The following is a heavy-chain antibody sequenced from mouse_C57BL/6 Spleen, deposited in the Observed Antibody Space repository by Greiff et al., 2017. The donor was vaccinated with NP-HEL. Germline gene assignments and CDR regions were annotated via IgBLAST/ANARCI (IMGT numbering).Heavy chain of an antibody. CDR2: IDPSDSYT. CDR1: GYTFTSYW. Sequence: VQLQQSGAELVMPGASVKLSCKASGYTFTSYWMHWVKQRPGQGLEWIGEIDPSDSYTNYNQKFKGKSTLTVDKSSSTAYMQLSSLTSEDSAVYYCARYSSYFDYWGQGTTLTVSS. D-gene: IGHD2-5*01. V-gene: IGHV1-69*01. J-gene: IGHJ2*01. CDR3: ARYSSYFDY.